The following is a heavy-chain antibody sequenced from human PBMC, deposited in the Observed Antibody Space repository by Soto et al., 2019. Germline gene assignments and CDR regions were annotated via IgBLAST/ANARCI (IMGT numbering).Heavy chain of an antibody. J-gene: IGHJ5*02. CDR1: GFSLSTSGVG. V-gene: IGHV2-5*02. CDR3: EHVLDQDDWRAINWFAP. Sequence: QITLKESGPTLVKPTQTLTLTCTFSGFSLSTSGVGVGWIRQPPGKALEWLALIYWDDDKRYSPSLKSRLPITTDTSKTQVVLTMTNMDPVDTATYSCEHVLDQDDWRAINWFAPWGQGTLVTVSS. CDR2: IYWDDDK. D-gene: IGHD3-9*01.